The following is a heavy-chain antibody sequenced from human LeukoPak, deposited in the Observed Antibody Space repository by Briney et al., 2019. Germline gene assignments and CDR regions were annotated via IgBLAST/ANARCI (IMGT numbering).Heavy chain of an antibody. J-gene: IGHJ3*02. V-gene: IGHV3-74*01. D-gene: IGHD1-26*01. Sequence: GGSLRLSCAASGFTFSSYWMHWVRQAPGKGLVWVSRINTDGSSTSYADSVKGRFTISRDNAKNTLYLQMNSLRAEDTAVYYCARDFPSGSYYVDAFDIWGQGTMVTVSS. CDR1: GFTFSSYW. CDR3: ARDFPSGSYYVDAFDI. CDR2: INTDGSST.